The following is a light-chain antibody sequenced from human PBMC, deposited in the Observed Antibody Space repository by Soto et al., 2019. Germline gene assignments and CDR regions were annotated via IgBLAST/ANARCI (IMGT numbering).Light chain of an antibody. CDR1: STDFGGYNY. CDR2: DVS. Sequence: QPCPEYGVSGQCGTLSRSGTSTDFGGYNYISWYQQHPGKVPKLMIYDVSKRPSGVPDRFSGSKSGNTASLTISGLQAEDEADYYCCSYAGRDTLYVFGSGTKVTVL. J-gene: IGLJ1*01. CDR3: CSYAGRDTLYV. V-gene: IGLV2-11*01.